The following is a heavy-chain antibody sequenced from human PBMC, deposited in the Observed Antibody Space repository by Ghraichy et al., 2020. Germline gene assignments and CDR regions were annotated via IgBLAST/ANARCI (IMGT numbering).Heavy chain of an antibody. J-gene: IGHJ1*01. V-gene: IGHV3-74*01. CDR2: INSDGSST. CDR3: AREATPEYCSSTSCYPTGYFQH. CDR1: AFTFSSFW. D-gene: IGHD2-2*01. Sequence: GGSLRLSGAASAFTFSSFWMQWVRQAPGKGLVWVSRINSDGSSTSYADSVKGRFTISRDNAKNTLYLQMNSLRAEDTAVYYCAREATPEYCSSTSCYPTGYFQHWGQGTLVTVSS.